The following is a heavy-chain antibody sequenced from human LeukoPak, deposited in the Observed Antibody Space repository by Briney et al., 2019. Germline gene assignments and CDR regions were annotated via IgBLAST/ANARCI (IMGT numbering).Heavy chain of an antibody. D-gene: IGHD3-10*01. V-gene: IGHV4-61*08. CDR1: GGSISSGGYY. Sequence: SETLSLTCTVSGGSISSGGYYWSWIRQPPGKGLEWIGYIYYSGSTNYNPSLKSRVTISVDTSENQFSLKLSSVTAADTAVYYCARDSRMVRGVKAFDYWGQGTLVTVSS. CDR2: IYYSGST. CDR3: ARDSRMVRGVKAFDY. J-gene: IGHJ4*02.